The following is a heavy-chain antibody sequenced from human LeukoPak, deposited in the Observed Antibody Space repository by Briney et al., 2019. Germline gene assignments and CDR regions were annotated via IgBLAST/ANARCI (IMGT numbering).Heavy chain of an antibody. CDR2: ISSSGSTI. J-gene: IGHJ4*02. V-gene: IGHV3-11*04. CDR3: ARDVPNYSRVAIRY. D-gene: IGHD4-11*01. Sequence: GGSLRLSCAASGFTFSDYYMSWTRQAPGKGLEWVSYISSSGSTIYYADSVKGRFTISRDNAKNSLYLQMNSLRAGDTAVYYCARDVPNYSRVAIRYWGQGTLVTVSS. CDR1: GFTFSDYY.